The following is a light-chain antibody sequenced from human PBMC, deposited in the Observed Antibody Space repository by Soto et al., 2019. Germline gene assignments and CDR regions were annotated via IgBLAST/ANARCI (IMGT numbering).Light chain of an antibody. CDR1: QSVSNNY. CDR2: GAS. J-gene: IGKJ1*01. CDR3: QQYGSLSWT. V-gene: IGKV3-20*01. Sequence: EIVLTHSPGTLSLSPGERATLSCSASQSVSNNYLAWYQQKPGQAPRLLIYGASNRATGIPDRFSGSGSGTDFTLTISRLEPEDFAVYYCQQYGSLSWTFGQGTKVDIK.